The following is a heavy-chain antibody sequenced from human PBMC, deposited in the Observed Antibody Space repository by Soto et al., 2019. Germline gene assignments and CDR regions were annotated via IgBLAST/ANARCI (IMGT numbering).Heavy chain of an antibody. CDR1: GDTFNKYA. Sequence: QVQLEQSGAEVKTLGSSVKVSCKASGDTFNKYAISWVRQAPRQGLEWMGGIIPIFGTANYAPQFQDRVTITADEATSTAYMELTSLKSDDTAVYFCARGARFLEWLSFDPWGQGTLVTVSS. CDR2: IIPIFGTA. J-gene: IGHJ5*02. CDR3: ARGARFLEWLSFDP. D-gene: IGHD3-3*01. V-gene: IGHV1-69*12.